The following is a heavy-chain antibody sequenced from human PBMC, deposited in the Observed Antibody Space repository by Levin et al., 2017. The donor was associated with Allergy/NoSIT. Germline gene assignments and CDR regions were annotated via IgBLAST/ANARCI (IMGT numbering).Heavy chain of an antibody. CDR1: GGSISSSNW. Sequence: SETLSLTCAVSGGSISSSNWWSWVRQPPGKGLEWIGEIYHSGSTNYNPSLKSRVTISVDKSKNQFSLKLSSVTAADTAVYYCASHHISSSWATTDYWGQGTLVTVSS. CDR3: ASHHISSSWATTDY. J-gene: IGHJ4*02. CDR2: IYHSGST. D-gene: IGHD6-13*01. V-gene: IGHV4-4*02.